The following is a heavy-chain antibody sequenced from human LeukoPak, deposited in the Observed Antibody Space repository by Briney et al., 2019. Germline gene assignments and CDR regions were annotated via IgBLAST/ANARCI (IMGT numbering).Heavy chain of an antibody. CDR2: IYPSGST. V-gene: IGHV4-4*07. CDR1: GGSISSYY. D-gene: IGHD3-10*01. J-gene: IGHJ4*02. CDR3: AGGFSHFDY. Sequence: SETLSLTCTVSGGSISSYYGNWIRQPAEKGLEWIGRIYPSGSTNYNPSLKSRVTMSVATSKNQFSLKLSSVTDADTAVYYCAGGFSHFDYWGQGTLVTVSS.